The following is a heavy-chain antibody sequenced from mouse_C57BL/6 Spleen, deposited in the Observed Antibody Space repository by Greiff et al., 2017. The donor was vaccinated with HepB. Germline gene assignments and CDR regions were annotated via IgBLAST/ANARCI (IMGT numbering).Heavy chain of an antibody. V-gene: IGHV5-4*01. D-gene: IGHD3-2*02. J-gene: IGHJ2*01. CDR3: ARDHSSGDDFDY. Sequence: DVHLVESGGGLVKPGGSLKLSCAASGFTFSSYAMSWVRQTPEKRLEWVATISDGGSYTYYPDNVKGRFTISRDNAKNNLYLQMSHLKSEDTAMYYCARDHSSGDDFDYWGQGTTLTVSS. CDR1: GFTFSSYA. CDR2: ISDGGSYT.